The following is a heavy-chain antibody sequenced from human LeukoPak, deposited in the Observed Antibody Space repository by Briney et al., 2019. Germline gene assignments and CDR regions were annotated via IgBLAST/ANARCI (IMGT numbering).Heavy chain of an antibody. CDR3: ARDGRDCSSSSCYLDY. Sequence: GGSLRLPCAASGFTFSSYSMNWVRQAPGKGLEWVSSISSSSSHIYYADSVKGRFTISRDNAKNSLYLQMNSLRAEDTAVYYCARDGRDCSSSSCYLDYWGQGTLVTVSS. CDR2: ISSSSSHI. V-gene: IGHV3-21*01. D-gene: IGHD2-2*01. J-gene: IGHJ4*02. CDR1: GFTFSSYS.